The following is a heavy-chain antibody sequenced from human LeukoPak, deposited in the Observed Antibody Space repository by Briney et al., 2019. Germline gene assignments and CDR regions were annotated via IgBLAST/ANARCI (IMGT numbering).Heavy chain of an antibody. CDR3: ARLEVCGRAKAAGRVCLERYFDY. D-gene: IGHD6-13*01. CDR2: IYTSGST. Sequence: PSETLSLTCTVSGGSISSYYWSWIRQPPGKGLEWIGCIYTSGSTNYNPSLKSRVTISVDTSKNQFSLKLSSVTAADTAVYYCARLEVCGRAKAAGRVCLERYFDYWGQGTLVTVSS. CDR1: GGSISSYY. J-gene: IGHJ4*02. V-gene: IGHV4-4*09.